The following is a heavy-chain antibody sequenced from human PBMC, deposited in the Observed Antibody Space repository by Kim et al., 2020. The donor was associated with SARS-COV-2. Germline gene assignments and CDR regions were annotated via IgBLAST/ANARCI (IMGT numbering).Heavy chain of an antibody. V-gene: IGHV4-4*02. J-gene: IGHJ4*02. D-gene: IGHD3-10*01. CDR1: GGSISSSNW. Sequence: SETLSLTCAVSGGSISSSNWWSWVRQPPGKGLEWIGEIYHSGSTNYNPSLKSRVTISVDKSKNQFSLKLSSVTAADTAVYYCARDPVVRGVTPPSGYFDYWGQGTLVTVSS. CDR3: ARDPVVRGVTPPSGYFDY. CDR2: IYHSGST.